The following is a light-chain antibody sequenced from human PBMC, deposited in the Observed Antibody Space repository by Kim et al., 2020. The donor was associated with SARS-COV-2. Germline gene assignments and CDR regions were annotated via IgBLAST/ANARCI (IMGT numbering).Light chain of an antibody. CDR2: KDK. CDR3: QSADSNGGDVV. Sequence: SYELTQSPSVSVSPGQTARITCSGDALPNQYAYWYRQKPGQAPVLLIYKDKERPSGIPERFSGSSSGTRVTLTISGVQAEDEADYYCQSADSNGGDVVFGGGTQLTVL. V-gene: IGLV3-25*03. CDR1: ALPNQY. J-gene: IGLJ2*01.